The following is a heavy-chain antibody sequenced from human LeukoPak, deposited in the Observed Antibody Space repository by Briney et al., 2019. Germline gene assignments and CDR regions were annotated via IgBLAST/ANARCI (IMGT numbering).Heavy chain of an antibody. CDR3: AKDPTVQSSPDAFDI. CDR2: ISWNSGSI. J-gene: IGHJ3*02. V-gene: IGHV3-9*01. CDR1: GFTFDDYA. Sequence: PGGSLRLSCAASGFTFDDYAMHWVRQAPGKGLEWVSGISWNSGSIGYADSVKGRFTISRDNSKNTLYLQMNSLRAEDTAVYYCAKDPTVQSSPDAFDIWGQGTMVTVSS. D-gene: IGHD6-19*01.